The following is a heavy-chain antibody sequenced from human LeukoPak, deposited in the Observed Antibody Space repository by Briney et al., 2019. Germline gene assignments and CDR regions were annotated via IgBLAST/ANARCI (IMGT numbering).Heavy chain of an antibody. D-gene: IGHD5-24*01. CDR3: ARSGHGYNFFDY. Sequence: GGSLRLSCAASGFTFSSYGMHSVRQAPGKGLEWVAVIWYDGSNKYYADSVKGRFTISRDNSKNTLYLQMNSLRAEDTAVYYCARSGHGYNFFDYWGQGTLVTVSS. CDR2: IWYDGSNK. CDR1: GFTFSSYG. V-gene: IGHV3-33*01. J-gene: IGHJ4*02.